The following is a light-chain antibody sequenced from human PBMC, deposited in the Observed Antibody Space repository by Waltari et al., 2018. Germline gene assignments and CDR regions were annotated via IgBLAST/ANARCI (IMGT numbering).Light chain of an antibody. CDR1: SSDVGGYNY. J-gene: IGLJ3*02. Sequence: QPALTQPPSASGSPGQSVTISCTGTSSDVGGYNYVSWYQQHPGKAPKLMIYEVSKRPSGVPDRFSGSKSGNTASRTVSGLQAEDEADYYCSSYAGSNNLVFGGGTKLTVL. CDR2: EVS. CDR3: SSYAGSNNLV. V-gene: IGLV2-8*01.